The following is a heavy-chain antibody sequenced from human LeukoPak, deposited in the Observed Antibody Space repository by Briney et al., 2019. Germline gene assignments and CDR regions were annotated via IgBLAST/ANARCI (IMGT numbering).Heavy chain of an antibody. V-gene: IGHV3-21*01. D-gene: IGHD3-16*01. CDR2: ISSSSSYI. J-gene: IGHJ6*04. CDR1: GFTFSSYS. CDR3: ARDTKGGVSGRRYGMDV. Sequence: GSLRLSCAASGFTFSSYSMNWVRQAPGKGLEWVSSISSSSSYIYYADSVKGRFTTSRDNAKNSLYLQMNSLRAEDTAVYYCARDTKGGVSGRRYGMDVWGKGTTVTVSS.